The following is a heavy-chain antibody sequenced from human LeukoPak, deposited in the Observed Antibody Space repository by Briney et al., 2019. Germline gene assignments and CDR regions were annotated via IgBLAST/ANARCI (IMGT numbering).Heavy chain of an antibody. CDR2: IYYSGST. Sequence: SETLSLTCTVSGGSISTYYWSWIRQSPGKGLECIGYIYYSGSTNYNPSLKSRVTISVDTSKNQFSLKLSSVTAADTAVYYCAVGPNYYDSSGYRYWGQGTLVTVSS. CDR1: GGSISTYY. CDR3: AVGPNYYDSSGYRY. J-gene: IGHJ4*02. V-gene: IGHV4-59*12. D-gene: IGHD3-22*01.